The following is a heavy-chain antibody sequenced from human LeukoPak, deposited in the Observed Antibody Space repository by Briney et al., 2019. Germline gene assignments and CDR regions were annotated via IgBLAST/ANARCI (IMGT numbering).Heavy chain of an antibody. V-gene: IGHV3-30*18. CDR3: AKELRGYSYGQRWADY. D-gene: IGHD5-18*01. Sequence: GGSLGLSCAASGFTFSSYGMHWVRQAPGKGLEWVAVISYDGSNKYYADSVKGRFTISRDNSKNTLYLQMNSLRAEDTAVYYCAKELRGYSYGQRWADYWGQGTLVTVSS. CDR1: GFTFSSYG. CDR2: ISYDGSNK. J-gene: IGHJ4*02.